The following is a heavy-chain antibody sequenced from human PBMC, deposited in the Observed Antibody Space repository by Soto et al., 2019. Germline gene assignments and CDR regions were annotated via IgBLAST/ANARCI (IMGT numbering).Heavy chain of an antibody. Sequence: QVQLVQSGAEVKKPGSSVKVSCKASGGTFSSYAISWVRQAPGQGLEWMGGIIPIFGTANYAQKFQGRVTITADGSTRKAYMEMSSLRSADAAVDYCAGSSGWGYNWFAPWGQGTLVTVSS. CDR2: IIPIFGTA. V-gene: IGHV1-69*12. CDR3: AGSSGWGYNWFAP. D-gene: IGHD6-19*01. J-gene: IGHJ5*02. CDR1: GGTFSSYA.